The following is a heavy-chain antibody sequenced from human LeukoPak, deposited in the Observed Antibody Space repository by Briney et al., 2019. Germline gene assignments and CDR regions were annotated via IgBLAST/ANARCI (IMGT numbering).Heavy chain of an antibody. CDR1: GGTFSSYA. CDR3: ASLGVGTAMVFDY. Sequence: AASVKVSCKASGGTFSSYAISWVRQAPGQGLEWMGRIIPILGIANYAQKFQGRVTITADKSTSTAYMELSSLRSEDTAVYYCASLGVGTAMVFDYWGQGTLVTVSS. D-gene: IGHD5-18*01. V-gene: IGHV1-69*04. J-gene: IGHJ4*02. CDR2: IIPILGIA.